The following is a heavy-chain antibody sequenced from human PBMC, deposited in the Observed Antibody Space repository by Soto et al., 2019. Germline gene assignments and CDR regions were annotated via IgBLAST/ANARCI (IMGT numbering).Heavy chain of an antibody. D-gene: IGHD2-2*01. V-gene: IGHV3-30-3*01. J-gene: IGHJ5*02. CDR3: ARERVVVPAAMLGSGWFDP. Sequence: QVQLVESGGGVVQPGRSLRLSCAASGFTFSSYATHWVRQAPGKGLEWVAVISYDGSNKYYADSVKGRFTISRDNSKNTLYLQMNSLRAEDTAVYYCARERVVVPAAMLGSGWFDPWGQGTLVTVSS. CDR2: ISYDGSNK. CDR1: GFTFSSYA.